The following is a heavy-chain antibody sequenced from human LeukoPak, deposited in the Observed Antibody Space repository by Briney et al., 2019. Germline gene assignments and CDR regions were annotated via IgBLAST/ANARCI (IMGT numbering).Heavy chain of an antibody. CDR1: GGTFSSYA. CDR3: ARGPTITIFGVVIIEYFDY. D-gene: IGHD3-3*01. CDR2: IIPIFGTA. J-gene: IGHJ4*02. V-gene: IGHV1-69*13. Sequence: GASVKVSCKASGGTFSSYAISWVRQAPGRGLEWMGGIIPIFGTANYAQKFQGRVTITADESTSTAYMELSSLRSEDTAVYYCARGPTITIFGVVIIEYFDYWGQGTLVTVSS.